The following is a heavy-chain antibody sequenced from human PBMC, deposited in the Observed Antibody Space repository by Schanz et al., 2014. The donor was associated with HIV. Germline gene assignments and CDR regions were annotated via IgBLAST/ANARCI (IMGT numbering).Heavy chain of an antibody. V-gene: IGHV3-33*06. D-gene: IGHD2-15*01. Sequence: QVQLVESGGRVVQPGRSLRLSCAASGFTFSTYGMHWVRQAPGKGLEWVAVIWYDGSNKYYADSVKGRFTMSRDNSKNTLSLQMDSLRVDDTAIYYCAKRSGRSFGYFDSWGQGLLVTVSS. CDR1: GFTFSTYG. CDR3: AKRSGRSFGYFDS. J-gene: IGHJ4*02. CDR2: IWYDGSNK.